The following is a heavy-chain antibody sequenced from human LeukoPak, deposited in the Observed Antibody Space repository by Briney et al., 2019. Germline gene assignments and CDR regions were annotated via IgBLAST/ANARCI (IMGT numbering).Heavy chain of an antibody. D-gene: IGHD2-2*01. CDR2: ISSSGNII. CDR1: GFTFSGFY. CDR3: ARRSSSTNCYGPECPYYYYNMDV. Sequence: PGGSLRLSCAASGFTFSGFYMSWIRQAPGKGLEWVSYISSSGNIIHYADSVKGRFTISRDNAKNSLYLQMNSLRAEDTAVYYCARRSSSTNCYGPECPYYYYNMDVWGQGTTVTVSS. J-gene: IGHJ6*02. V-gene: IGHV3-11*01.